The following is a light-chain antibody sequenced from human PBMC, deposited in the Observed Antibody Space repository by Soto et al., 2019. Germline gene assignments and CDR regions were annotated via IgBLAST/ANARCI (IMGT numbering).Light chain of an antibody. CDR3: QQYFTTPWT. V-gene: IGKV4-1*01. Sequence: EIVMTQSPDSLAVSLGERATIKCKSSQSVLYSSNERSYLAWFQQKPGQPPKALIYWASSRESGVPDRFSGSGSGTDFTLSISSLQAEDVAVCFCQQYFTTPWTFGQGTKVEI. CDR1: QSVLYSSNERSY. CDR2: WAS. J-gene: IGKJ1*01.